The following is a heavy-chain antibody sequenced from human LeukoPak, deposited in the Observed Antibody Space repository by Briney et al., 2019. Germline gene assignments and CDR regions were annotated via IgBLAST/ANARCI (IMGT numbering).Heavy chain of an antibody. CDR3: ATGNTYYYDSSGYYFDY. CDR2: ISGSGGST. D-gene: IGHD3-22*01. J-gene: IGHJ4*02. Sequence: GGSLRLSCAASGFTFSSYAMSWVRQAPGKGLEWVSAISGSGGSTYYADSVKGRFTISRDNSKNTLYLQMNSLRAEDTAVYYCATGNTYYYDSSGYYFDYWGQGTLVTVSS. V-gene: IGHV3-23*01. CDR1: GFTFSSYA.